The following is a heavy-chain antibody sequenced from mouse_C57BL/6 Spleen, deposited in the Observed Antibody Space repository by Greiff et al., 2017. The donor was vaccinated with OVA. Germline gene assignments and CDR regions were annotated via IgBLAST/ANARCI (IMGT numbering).Heavy chain of an antibody. D-gene: IGHD2-4*01. CDR1: GFSLTSYG. V-gene: IGHV2-2*01. CDR3: ARREASFYYDYGWFAY. J-gene: IGHJ3*01. CDR2: IWRGGST. Sequence: VKVVESGPGLVQPSQSLSITCTVSGFSLTSYGVHWVRQSPGKGLEWLGVIWRGGSTDYNAAFISRLSISKDNSKSQVFFKMNSLQADDTAIYYCARREASFYYDYGWFAYWGQGTLVTVSA.